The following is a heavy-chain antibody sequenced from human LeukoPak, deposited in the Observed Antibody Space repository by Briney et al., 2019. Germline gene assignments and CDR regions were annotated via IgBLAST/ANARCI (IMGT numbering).Heavy chain of an antibody. CDR3: ARAGSWPSEYFQH. D-gene: IGHD6-13*01. CDR1: GDSVSSNSAA. J-gene: IGHJ1*01. CDR2: TYYRSKWYN. Sequence: SQTLSLTCALSGDSVSSNSAAWNWIRQSPSRGLEWLGRTYYRSKWYNDYVVSVKSRITINPDTSKNQFSLQLNSVTPEDTALYYCARAGSWPSEYFQHWGQGTLVTVSS. V-gene: IGHV6-1*01.